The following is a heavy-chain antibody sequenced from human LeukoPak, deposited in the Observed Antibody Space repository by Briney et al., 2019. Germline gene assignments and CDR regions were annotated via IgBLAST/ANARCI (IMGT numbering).Heavy chain of an antibody. Sequence: PSETLSLTCAVSGGSISSSNWWSWVRQPPGKGLEWIGEIYHSGSTNYNPSLKSRVTISVDKSKNQFSLKLSSVTAADTAVYYRARESGSGWYYFDYWGQGTLVTVSS. CDR3: ARESGSGWYYFDY. J-gene: IGHJ4*02. V-gene: IGHV4-4*02. CDR1: GGSISSSNW. CDR2: IYHSGST. D-gene: IGHD6-19*01.